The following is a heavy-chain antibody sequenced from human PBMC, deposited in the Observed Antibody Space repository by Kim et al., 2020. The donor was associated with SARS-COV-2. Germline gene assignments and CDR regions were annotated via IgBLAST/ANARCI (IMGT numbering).Heavy chain of an antibody. CDR1: GGSFSGYY. Sequence: SETLSLTCAVYGGSFSGYYLDWIRQPPGKGLEWIGEINHRGSTNYNPSLKSRVTISVDTSKNQFSLQLSSVTAADTAVYYCARGQSILWWWPFDYWGQVNLVTVSS. V-gene: IGHV4-34*01. J-gene: IGHJ4*02. CDR2: INHRGST. CDR3: ARGQSILWWWPFDY. D-gene: IGHD2-21*01.